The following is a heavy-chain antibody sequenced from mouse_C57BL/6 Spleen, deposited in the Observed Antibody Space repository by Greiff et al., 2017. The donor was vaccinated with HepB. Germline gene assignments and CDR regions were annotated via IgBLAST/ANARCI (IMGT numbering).Heavy chain of an antibody. CDR3: ARWGFITTVVAPNYFDY. CDR1: GYTFTSYW. CDR2: IDPNSGGT. J-gene: IGHJ2*01. V-gene: IGHV1-72*01. Sequence: QVQLQQPGAEFVKPGASVKLSCKASGYTFTSYWMHWVKQRPGRGLEWIGRIDPNSGGTKYNEKFKSKATLTVDKPSSTAYMQLSSLTSEDSAVYYCARWGFITTVVAPNYFDYWGQGTTLTVSS. D-gene: IGHD1-1*01.